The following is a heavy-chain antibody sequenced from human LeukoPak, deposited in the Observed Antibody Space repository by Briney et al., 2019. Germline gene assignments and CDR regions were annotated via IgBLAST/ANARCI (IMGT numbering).Heavy chain of an antibody. CDR2: IIPIFGTA. V-gene: IGHV1-69*06. Sequence: GASVKVSCKASGYTFTGYYMHWVRQAPGQGLEWMGGIIPIFGTANYAQKFQGRVTITADKSTSTAYMELSSLRSEDTAVYYCATPGRDGYNFPFDYWGQGTLVTVSS. J-gene: IGHJ4*02. CDR3: ATPGRDGYNFPFDY. CDR1: GYTFTGYY. D-gene: IGHD5-24*01.